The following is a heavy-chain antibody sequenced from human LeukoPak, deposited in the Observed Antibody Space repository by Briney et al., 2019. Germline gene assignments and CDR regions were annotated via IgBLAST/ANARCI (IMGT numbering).Heavy chain of an antibody. CDR1: GFTVKNNY. Sequence: GGSLRLSCAAYGFTVKNNYMNWVRRAPGKGLEWVSGIYSDDSTNYAESVKGRFTIPRDNSKNTVYLQMNSLRAEDTAVYYCARNLPAADYWGQGTLVTVSS. V-gene: IGHV3-66*01. J-gene: IGHJ4*02. CDR2: IYSDDST. CDR3: ARNLPAADY. D-gene: IGHD2-2*01.